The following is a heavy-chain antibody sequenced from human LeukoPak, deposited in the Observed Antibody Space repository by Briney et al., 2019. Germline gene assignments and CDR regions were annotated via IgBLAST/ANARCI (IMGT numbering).Heavy chain of an antibody. CDR2: IYTSGST. Sequence: SETLSLTCTVSGGSISSYYWSWIRQPAGKGLEWIGRIYTSGSTNYNPSLKSRVTMSVDTSKNQFSLKLSSVTAADTAVYYCARDRNVLLWFGESPDAFDIWGQGTMVTVSS. CDR3: ARDRNVLLWFGESPDAFDI. D-gene: IGHD3-10*01. V-gene: IGHV4-4*07. J-gene: IGHJ3*02. CDR1: GGSISSYY.